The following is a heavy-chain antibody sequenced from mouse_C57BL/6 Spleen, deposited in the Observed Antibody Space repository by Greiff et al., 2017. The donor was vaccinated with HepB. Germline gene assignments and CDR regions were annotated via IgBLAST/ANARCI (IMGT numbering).Heavy chain of an antibody. J-gene: IGHJ2*01. V-gene: IGHV5-17*01. CDR1: GFTFSDYG. CDR3: ARDYYGSSYEAGY. D-gene: IGHD1-1*01. CDR2: ISSGSSTI. Sequence: EVKVVESGGGLVKPGGSLKLSCAASGFTFSDYGMHWVRQAPEKGLEWVAYISSGSSTIYYAGTVKGRFTISRDNAKNTLFLQMTSLRSEDTAMYYCARDYYGSSYEAGYWGQGTTLTVSS.